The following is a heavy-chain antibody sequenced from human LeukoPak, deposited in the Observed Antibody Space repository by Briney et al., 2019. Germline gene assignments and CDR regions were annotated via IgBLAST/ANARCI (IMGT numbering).Heavy chain of an antibody. J-gene: IGHJ4*02. D-gene: IGHD5-12*01. CDR1: GFTFSSYG. Sequence: GRSLRPSCAASGFTFSSYGMHWARQTPGKGLEWVAVISYDGSNKYYADSVKGRFTISRDNSKNTLYLQMNSLRAEDTAVYYCAKAYHKDIVATIEYDYWGQGTLVTVSS. CDR3: AKAYHKDIVATIEYDY. V-gene: IGHV3-30*18. CDR2: ISYDGSNK.